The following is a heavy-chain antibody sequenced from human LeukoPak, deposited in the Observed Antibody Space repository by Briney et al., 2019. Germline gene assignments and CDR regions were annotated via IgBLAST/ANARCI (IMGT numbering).Heavy chain of an antibody. D-gene: IGHD5-12*01. Sequence: SQTLSLTCTVSGGSISSGSYYWRWLRQPAGTGLEWIGRIYTSGSTNYNPSLKSRVTISVDTSKNQFSLKLSSVTAADTAVYYCARDGLAGGYDSDYWGQGTLVTVSS. CDR3: ARDGLAGGYDSDY. V-gene: IGHV4-61*02. CDR2: IYTSGST. J-gene: IGHJ4*02. CDR1: GGSISSGSYY.